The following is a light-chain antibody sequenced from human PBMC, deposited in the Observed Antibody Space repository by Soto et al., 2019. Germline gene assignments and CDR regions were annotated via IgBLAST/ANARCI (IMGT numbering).Light chain of an antibody. CDR1: SSDVGGYNY. V-gene: IGLV2-14*01. CDR3: NSYTSSSSLDWV. Sequence: QSALTQPASVSGSPGQSITISCTGTSSDVGGYNYVSWYQQHPGKAPKLMIYEVSNRPSGVSNRFSGSKSGNTASLTISGLQAEDEDDYYCNSYTSSSSLDWVFGGGTKVTVL. CDR2: EVS. J-gene: IGLJ3*02.